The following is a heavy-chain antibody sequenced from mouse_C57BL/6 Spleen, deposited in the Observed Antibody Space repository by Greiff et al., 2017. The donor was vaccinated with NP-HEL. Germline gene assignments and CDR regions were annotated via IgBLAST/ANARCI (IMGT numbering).Heavy chain of an antibody. CDR3: ARGITNVYYAMDY. V-gene: IGHV1-19*01. CDR1: GYTFTDYY. J-gene: IGHJ4*01. D-gene: IGHD2-4*01. Sequence: VQLQQSGPVLVKPGASVKMSCKASGYTFTDYYMNWVKQSHGKSLEWIGVINPYNGGTSYNQKFKGKATLTVDKSSSTAYMELNSLTSEDSAVYYCARGITNVYYAMDYWGQGTSVTVYS. CDR2: INPYNGGT.